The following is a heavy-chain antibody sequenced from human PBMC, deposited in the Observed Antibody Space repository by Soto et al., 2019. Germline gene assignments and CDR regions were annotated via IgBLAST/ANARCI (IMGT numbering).Heavy chain of an antibody. CDR2: IDNSGST. D-gene: IGHD3-3*01. J-gene: IGHJ4*02. Sequence: SETLSLTCTVSGGSISDYFCNWIRQPAGKGLEWIGRIDNSGSTNYNPSLKSRITMSADTSRNQFSLKLNSVTAADTAVYYCARGGQDFWSGPFDYWGQGALVTVSS. CDR1: GGSISDYF. V-gene: IGHV4-4*07. CDR3: ARGGQDFWSGPFDY.